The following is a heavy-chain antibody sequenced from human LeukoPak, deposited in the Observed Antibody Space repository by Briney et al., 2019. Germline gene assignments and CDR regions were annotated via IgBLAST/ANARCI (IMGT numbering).Heavy chain of an antibody. V-gene: IGHV1-69*13. CDR1: AGTFSSDI. Sequence: SVTVSCNATAGTFSSDIITWVRQAPGQGIEWMGGVITISGTTNYSQKFQGRVTSTADESTIPASMEPLSVKSADTAVYSVVRDRFDRSGYFSFCFDDWGRRTMVTFAT. J-gene: IGHJ4*02. CDR2: VITISGTT. D-gene: IGHD3-22*01. CDR3: VRDRFDRSGYFSFCFDD.